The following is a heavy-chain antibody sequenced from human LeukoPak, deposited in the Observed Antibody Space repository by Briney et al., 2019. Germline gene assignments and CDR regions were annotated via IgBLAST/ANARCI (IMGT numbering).Heavy chain of an antibody. D-gene: IGHD3-3*01. Sequence: GGSLRLSCAASGFAFSSYAMHWVRQAPGKGLEWLAVVSAHGLDKFYADSVRGRFTISRDNSKNTLYLQMNSLRAEDTAVYYCAKVGDFWSGYYIPNDYWGQGTLVTVSS. CDR1: GFAFSSYA. CDR2: VSAHGLDK. J-gene: IGHJ4*02. CDR3: AKVGDFWSGYYIPNDY. V-gene: IGHV3-30*04.